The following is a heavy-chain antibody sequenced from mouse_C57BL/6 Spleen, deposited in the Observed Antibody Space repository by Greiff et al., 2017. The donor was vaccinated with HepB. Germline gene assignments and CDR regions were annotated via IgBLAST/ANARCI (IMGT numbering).Heavy chain of an antibody. CDR3: ARRWLLTYAMDY. CDR2: ISSGSSTI. J-gene: IGHJ4*01. D-gene: IGHD2-3*01. Sequence: EVHLVESGGGLVKPGGSLKLSCAASGFTFSDYGMHWVRQAPEKGLEWVAYISSGSSTIYYADTVKGRFTISRDNAKNTLFLQMTSLRSEDTAMYYCARRWLLTYAMDYWGQGTSVTVSS. CDR1: GFTFSDYG. V-gene: IGHV5-17*01.